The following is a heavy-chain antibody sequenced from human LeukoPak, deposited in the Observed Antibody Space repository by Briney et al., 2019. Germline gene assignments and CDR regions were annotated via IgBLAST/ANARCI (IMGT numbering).Heavy chain of an antibody. D-gene: IGHD2-2*01. Sequence: ASVKVSCKASGYTFTSYGISWVRQAPGQGLEWMGWISAYNGNTNYAQRLQGRVTMTTDTSTSTAYMELRSLRSDGTAVYYCAFYCSSTSCYDADFDYWGQGTLVTVSS. J-gene: IGHJ4*02. V-gene: IGHV1-18*04. CDR1: GYTFTSYG. CDR2: ISAYNGNT. CDR3: AFYCSSTSCYDADFDY.